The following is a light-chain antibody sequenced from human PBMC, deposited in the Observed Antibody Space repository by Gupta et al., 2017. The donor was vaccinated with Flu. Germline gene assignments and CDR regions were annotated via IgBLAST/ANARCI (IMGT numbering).Light chain of an antibody. Sequence: ELLWTQSPATLSLSPGERATLSCRASQSVGTYLAWYQQKPGQTPRLLIYDASNRATGITARFSGSGSGKDFTLTISSREHEDFAVYYCQKRSNWPPYTFGQGTRLEI. V-gene: IGKV3-11*01. CDR2: DAS. CDR3: QKRSNWPPYT. J-gene: IGKJ2*01. CDR1: QSVGTY.